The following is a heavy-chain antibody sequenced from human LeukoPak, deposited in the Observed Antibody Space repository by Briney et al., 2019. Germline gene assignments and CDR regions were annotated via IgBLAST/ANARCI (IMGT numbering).Heavy chain of an antibody. Sequence: ASVKVSCKASGYSFSNYDMHWVRQAPGQGLEWMGIINPSGGSTSYAQKFQGRVTMTRDTSTSTVYMELSSLRSEDTAVYYCARRHFVDYRFDYWGQGTLVTVSS. V-gene: IGHV1-46*01. CDR2: INPSGGST. CDR1: GYSFSNYD. D-gene: IGHD4-11*01. J-gene: IGHJ4*02. CDR3: ARRHFVDYRFDY.